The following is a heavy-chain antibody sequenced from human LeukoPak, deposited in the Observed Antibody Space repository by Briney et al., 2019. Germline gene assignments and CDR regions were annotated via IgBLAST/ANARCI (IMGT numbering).Heavy chain of an antibody. CDR2: ISSSSSTI. CDR3: ARSQIYSSGWYCSY. Sequence: GGSLRLSCAASGFTFGSYSMNWVRQAPGKGLEWVSYISSSSSTIYYADSVKGRFTISRDNAKNSLYLQMNSLRAEDTAVYYCARSQIYSSGWYCSYWGQGTLVTVSS. CDR1: GFTFGSYS. D-gene: IGHD6-19*01. J-gene: IGHJ4*02. V-gene: IGHV3-48*01.